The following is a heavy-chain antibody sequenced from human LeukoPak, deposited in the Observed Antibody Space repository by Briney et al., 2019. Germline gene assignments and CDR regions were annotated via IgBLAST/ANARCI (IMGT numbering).Heavy chain of an antibody. V-gene: IGHV6-1*01. J-gene: IGHJ3*01. CDR2: TYFGSKWYN. CDR1: GDSVSDNGVA. CDR3: ARQRSRALDL. D-gene: IGHD1-1*01. Sequence: SQTLSFTCAISGDSVSDNGVAWNWIRQSPSRGLEWLGRTYFGSKWYNDYALSVKSRLTITPDTSKNQFSLQLNSVTPEDTAVYYCARQRSRALDLWGQGTMVTVSS.